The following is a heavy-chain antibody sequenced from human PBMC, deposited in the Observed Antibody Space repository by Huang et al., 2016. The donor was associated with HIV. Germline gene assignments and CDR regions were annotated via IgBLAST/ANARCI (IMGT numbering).Heavy chain of an antibody. V-gene: IGHV1-3*01. CDR2: INPGKGNT. CDR3: ASGQRMRESDIVATIPVS. CDR1: GYNFTSRG. J-gene: IGHJ5*02. D-gene: IGHD5-12*01. Sequence: QVHLVQSGPEVKKPGASVKVSCKASGYNFTSRGLHWVRQAPGQSLEWMGYINPGKGNTKYSPKFQDRVTLTRDISANTADMQLSRLTSEDTAVYYCASGQRMRESDIVATIPVSWGQGALVTVSS.